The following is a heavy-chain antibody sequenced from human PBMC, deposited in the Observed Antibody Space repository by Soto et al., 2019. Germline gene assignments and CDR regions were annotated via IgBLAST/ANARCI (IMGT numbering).Heavy chain of an antibody. CDR2: ISSSSSYI. CDR3: ARYDSSGYYWPYYYYGMAV. D-gene: IGHD3-22*01. CDR1: GFTFSTYS. J-gene: IGHJ6*02. V-gene: IGHV3-21*01. Sequence: EVQLVESGGGLVKPGGSLRLSCAASGFTFSTYSMNWVRQAPGKGLEWVSSISSSSSYIYYADSVKGRFTISRDNAKNSLYLKMNSLRAEDTAVYYCARYDSSGYYWPYYYYGMAVWGQGTTVTVSS.